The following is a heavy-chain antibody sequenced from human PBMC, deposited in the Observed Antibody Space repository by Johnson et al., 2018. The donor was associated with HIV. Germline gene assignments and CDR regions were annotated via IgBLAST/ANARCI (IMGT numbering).Heavy chain of an antibody. Sequence: QVQLVESGGGVVQPGGSMRLSCAASGFTFSSYGMHWVRQAPGKGLEWVAFIRYDGSNKYYADSVKGRFTISRDNSKNTLYLQMNSLSAEDTAVYYCARDSPGGRDGSGYYSGAFDIWGQGTMVTVSS. CDR1: GFTFSSYG. V-gene: IGHV3-30*02. CDR2: IRYDGSNK. J-gene: IGHJ3*02. D-gene: IGHD3-22*01. CDR3: ARDSPGGRDGSGYYSGAFDI.